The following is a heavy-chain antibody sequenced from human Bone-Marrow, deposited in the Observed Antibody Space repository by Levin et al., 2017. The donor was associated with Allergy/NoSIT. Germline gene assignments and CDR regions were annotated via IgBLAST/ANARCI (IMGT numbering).Heavy chain of an antibody. V-gene: IGHV3-48*01. Sequence: RASETLSLTCAASDFTFYSLTWVRQAPGQGLEWVSYISSSETTIYYADSVKGRFTISRDNAKNSLFLQMSSLRAEDTAVYYCATVPPSLRQDDYGDYVGYFYMDVWGKGTTVTVSS. D-gene: IGHD4-17*01. CDR3: ATVPPSLRQDDYGDYVGYFYMDV. J-gene: IGHJ6*03. CDR1: DFTFYS. CDR2: ISSSETTI.